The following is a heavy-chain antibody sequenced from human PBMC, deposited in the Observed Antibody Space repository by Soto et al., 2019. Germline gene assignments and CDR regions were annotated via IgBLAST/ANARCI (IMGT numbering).Heavy chain of an antibody. CDR2: ISYDGSNK. V-gene: IGHV3-30*03. D-gene: IGHD1-26*01. J-gene: IGHJ4*02. CDR3: XXXXXSVSYLAYFDY. Sequence: QVQLVESGGGVVQPGRSLRLSCAASGFTFSSYGMHWVRQAPGKGLEWVAVISYDGSNKYYADSVKGRFTISRDNSKNTLYLQMXXXRAEXXXXXXXXXXXXSVSYLAYFDYWGQGTLVTVSS. CDR1: GFTFSSYG.